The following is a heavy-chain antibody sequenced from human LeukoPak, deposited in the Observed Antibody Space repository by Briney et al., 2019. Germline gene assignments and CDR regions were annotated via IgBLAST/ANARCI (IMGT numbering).Heavy chain of an antibody. J-gene: IGHJ6*02. V-gene: IGHV3-74*01. CDR3: AKDSSSGWSKYGMDV. D-gene: IGHD6-19*01. CDR1: GFTFSIHS. CDR2: INSDGSST. Sequence: PGGSLRLSCAASGFTFSIHSMHWVRQAPGKGLVWVSHINSDGSSTRYADSVKGRFTISRDNAKNTLYLQMNSLRAEDTAVYYCAKDSSSGWSKYGMDVWGQGTTVTVSS.